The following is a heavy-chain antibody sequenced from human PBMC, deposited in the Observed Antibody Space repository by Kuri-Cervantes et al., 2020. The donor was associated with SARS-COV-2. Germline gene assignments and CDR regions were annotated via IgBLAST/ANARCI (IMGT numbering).Heavy chain of an antibody. CDR3: AKDSFSSSKGFDY. CDR2: IGATGDIT. D-gene: IGHD6-13*01. V-gene: IGHV3-23*01. CDR1: GFPFKNHA. Sequence: GESLKISCTASGFPFKNHAVTWVRQAPGKGLEWVSSIGATGDITYSPDSVKGRFTISRDNSKNTVSLQMDSLEAQDTAVYYCAKDSFSSSKGFDYRGQGTTVTVSS. J-gene: IGHJ4*03.